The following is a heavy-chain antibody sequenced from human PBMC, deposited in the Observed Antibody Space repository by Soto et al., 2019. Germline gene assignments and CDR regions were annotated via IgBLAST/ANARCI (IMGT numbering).Heavy chain of an antibody. D-gene: IGHD3-10*01. CDR3: VRDAGHRGDY. J-gene: IGHJ4*02. Sequence: GGSLRLSCAASGFTFGNYWMHWVRQSPGKGLVWVSSINGDGSSTTYADSVEGRFTVSRDSAKNTLHLQMNSLRVEDMAVYYCVRDAGHRGDYWGQGTLVTVSS. CDR1: GFTFGNYW. V-gene: IGHV3-74*03. CDR2: INGDGSST.